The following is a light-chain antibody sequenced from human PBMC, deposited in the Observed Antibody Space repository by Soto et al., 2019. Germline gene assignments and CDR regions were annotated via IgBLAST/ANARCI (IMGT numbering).Light chain of an antibody. CDR1: QDINSY. V-gene: IGKV1-9*01. J-gene: IGKJ5*01. CDR2: EAS. Sequence: IQLTQSPSSLSASIGDRVTITCRASQDINSYLAWYQQKPGKAPNLLIYEASILQRGVPSRFSGSNSGTDFTLTISSLQPEDFATYYCQQLHDYPITFGQGTRLEIK. CDR3: QQLHDYPIT.